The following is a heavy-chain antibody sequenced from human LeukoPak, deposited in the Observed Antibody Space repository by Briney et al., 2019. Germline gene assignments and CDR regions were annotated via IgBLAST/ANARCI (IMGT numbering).Heavy chain of an antibody. Sequence: SQTLSLTCTVSGGSISSGGYYWSWIRQHPGKGLEWIGYIYYSGSTYYNPPLKSRVTISVDTSKNQFSLKLSSVTAADTAVYYCARDRGIAAAGTFDYWGQGTLVTVSS. V-gene: IGHV4-31*03. J-gene: IGHJ4*02. CDR2: IYYSGST. CDR3: ARDRGIAAAGTFDY. CDR1: GGSISSGGYY. D-gene: IGHD6-13*01.